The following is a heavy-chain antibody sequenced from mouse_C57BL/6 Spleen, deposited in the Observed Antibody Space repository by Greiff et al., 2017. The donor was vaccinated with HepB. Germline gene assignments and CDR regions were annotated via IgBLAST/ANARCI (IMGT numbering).Heavy chain of an antibody. CDR1: GYTFTSYW. J-gene: IGHJ3*01. D-gene: IGHD1-1*01. CDR3: ARWGHITTVVGEAWFAY. CDR2: IHPNSGST. Sequence: QVQLQQPGAELVKPGASVKLSCKASGYTFTSYWMHWVKQRPGQGLEWIGMIHPNSGSTNYNEKFKSKATLTVDKSSSTAYMQLSSLTSEDSAVYYCARWGHITTVVGEAWFAYWGQGTLVTVSA. V-gene: IGHV1-64*01.